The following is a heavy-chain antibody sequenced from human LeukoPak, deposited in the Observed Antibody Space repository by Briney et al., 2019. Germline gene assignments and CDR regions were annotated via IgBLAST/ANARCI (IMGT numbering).Heavy chain of an antibody. CDR3: ASVEGSLWFGELAFDY. V-gene: IGHV4-59*06. CDR2: IYYSGST. J-gene: IGHJ4*02. CDR1: GGSISSYY. D-gene: IGHD3-10*01. Sequence: PSETLSLTCTVSGGSISSYYWSWIRQHPGKGLEWIGYIYYSGSTYYNPSLKSRVTISVDTSKNQYSLKLSSVTAADTAVYYCASVEGSLWFGELAFDYWGQGTLVTVSS.